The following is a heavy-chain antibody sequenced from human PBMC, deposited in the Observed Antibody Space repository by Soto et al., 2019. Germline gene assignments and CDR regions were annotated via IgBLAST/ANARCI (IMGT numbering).Heavy chain of an antibody. CDR3: ARGLGGRMDD. CDR2: IIPILGET. CDR1: GTIFSSYT. Sequence: QVQLVQSGAEVKKPGSSVRVSCKASGTIFSSYTISWVRQAPGQGLEWMGRIIPILGETNSAQKFQDRVTLTADKSTTTAYMELNSLRLEETAVYYCARGLGGRMDDWGQGTTVTVSS. D-gene: IGHD3-16*01. J-gene: IGHJ6*02. V-gene: IGHV1-69*08.